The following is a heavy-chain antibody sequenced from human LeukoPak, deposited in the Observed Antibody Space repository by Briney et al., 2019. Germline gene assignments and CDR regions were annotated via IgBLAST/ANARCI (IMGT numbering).Heavy chain of an antibody. D-gene: IGHD3-10*01. J-gene: IGHJ6*02. V-gene: IGHV3-23*01. CDR3: AKNGNYGSGSYYNYYGMDV. CDR2: IGAGGSDT. CDR1: GFTFSNSA. Sequence: PGGSLRLSCAASGFTFSNSAMTWVRQAPGKGLEWVSAIGAGGSDTIYTDSVKGRFTISRDNSKNTLYLQMNSLRAEDTAVYYCAKNGNYGSGSYYNYYGMDVWGQGTTVTVSS.